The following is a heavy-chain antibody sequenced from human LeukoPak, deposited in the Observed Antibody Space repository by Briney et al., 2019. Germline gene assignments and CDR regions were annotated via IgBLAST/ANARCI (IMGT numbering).Heavy chain of an antibody. CDR2: IYYSGST. Sequence: SETLSLTCTVSGGSISSYYWSWIRQPPGKGLEWIGYIYYSGSTNYNPSLKSRVIISVNTSNNQFSLKLTSVTAADTAIYYCARDASGEAFDIWGQGTMVTVSS. V-gene: IGHV4-59*01. CDR3: ARDASGEAFDI. CDR1: GGSISSYY. D-gene: IGHD3-10*01. J-gene: IGHJ3*02.